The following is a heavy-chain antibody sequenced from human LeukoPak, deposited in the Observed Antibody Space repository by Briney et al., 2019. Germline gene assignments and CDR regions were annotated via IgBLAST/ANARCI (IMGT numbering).Heavy chain of an antibody. D-gene: IGHD3-3*01. CDR3: ARARGDFWSGYYINYYYYYMDV. CDR1: GGTFSSYA. J-gene: IGHJ6*03. CDR2: IIPIFGTA. Sequence: SVKVSCKASGGTFSSYAISWVRQAPGQGLEWMGRIIPIFGTANYAQKFQGRVTITTDESTSTAYMELSSLRSEDTAVYYCARARGDFWSGYYINYYYYYMDVWGKGTTVTVSS. V-gene: IGHV1-69*05.